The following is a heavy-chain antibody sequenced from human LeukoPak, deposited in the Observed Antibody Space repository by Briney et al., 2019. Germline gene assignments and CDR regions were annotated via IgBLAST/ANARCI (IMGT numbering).Heavy chain of an antibody. CDR2: INHSGST. D-gene: IGHD5-18*01. CDR1: GYSISSGYY. CDR3: ARGAAMVTEHLDY. J-gene: IGHJ4*02. Sequence: SETLSLTCTVSGYSISSGYYWSWIRQPPGKGLEWIGEINHSGSTNYNPSLKSRVTISVDTSKNQFSLKLSSVTAADTAVYYCARGAAMVTEHLDYWGQGTLVTVSS. V-gene: IGHV4-38-2*02.